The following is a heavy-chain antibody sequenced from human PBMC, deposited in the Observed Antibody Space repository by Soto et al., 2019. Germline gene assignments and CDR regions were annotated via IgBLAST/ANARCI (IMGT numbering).Heavy chain of an antibody. V-gene: IGHV1-69*13. Sequence: SVKVSCKASGGTFSSYAISWVRQAPGQGLEWMGGIIPIFGTASYAQKFQGRVTITADESTSTAYMELSSLRSEDTAVYYCASGSGYYDSSGYYYYYYYGTDVWGQGTTVTVSS. CDR3: ASGSGYYDSSGYYYYYYYGTDV. D-gene: IGHD3-22*01. J-gene: IGHJ6*02. CDR2: IIPIFGTA. CDR1: GGTFSSYA.